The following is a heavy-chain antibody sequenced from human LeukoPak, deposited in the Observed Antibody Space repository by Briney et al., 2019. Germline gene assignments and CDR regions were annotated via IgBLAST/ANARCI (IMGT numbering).Heavy chain of an antibody. J-gene: IGHJ4*02. V-gene: IGHV1-69*01. D-gene: IGHD4-17*01. Sequence: SVKVSCKASGSTFSSYAISWVRQAPGQGLEWMGGIIPIFGTANYAQKFQGRVTITADESTSTAYMELSSLRSEDTAVYYCARGVYGDYGIPPYYFDYWGQGTLVTVSS. CDR2: IIPIFGTA. CDR1: GSTFSSYA. CDR3: ARGVYGDYGIPPYYFDY.